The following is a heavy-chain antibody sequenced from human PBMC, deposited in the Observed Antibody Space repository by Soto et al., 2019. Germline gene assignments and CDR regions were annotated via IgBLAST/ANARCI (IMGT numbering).Heavy chain of an antibody. D-gene: IGHD6-13*01. J-gene: IGHJ6*02. Sequence: RASVKLSCKASGGTFSSYTISWVRQAPGQGLEWMGGIIPIFGTANYAQKFQGRVTITADESTSTAYMELSSLRSEDTAVYYCARDQEGSSWSYYYYGMDVWGEGTTVTVS. CDR3: ARDQEGSSWSYYYYGMDV. CDR2: IIPIFGTA. CDR1: GGTFSSYT. V-gene: IGHV1-69*13.